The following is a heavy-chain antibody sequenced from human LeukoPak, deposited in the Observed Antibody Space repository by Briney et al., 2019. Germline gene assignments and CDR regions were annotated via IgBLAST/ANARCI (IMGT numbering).Heavy chain of an antibody. CDR2: IKEDGSEK. CDR3: ARDHNYGSDY. J-gene: IGHJ4*02. D-gene: IGHD5-18*01. V-gene: IGHV3-7*03. CDR1: GFTFRSYW. Sequence: GGSLRLSCAASGFTFRSYWMGWVRRAPGKGLEWVANIKEDGSEKYYVDSVKGRFTISRDSAKNSLYLQMNSLRVEDTAVYYCARDHNYGSDYWGQGTLVTVSS.